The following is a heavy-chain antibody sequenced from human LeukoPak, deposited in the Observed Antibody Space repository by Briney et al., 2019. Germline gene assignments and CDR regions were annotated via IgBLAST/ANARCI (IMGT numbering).Heavy chain of an antibody. CDR2: IAPSSNTI. V-gene: IGHV3-48*04. CDR3: ARGGGYAWDY. D-gene: IGHD5-12*01. J-gene: IGHJ4*02. Sequence: PGGSLRLSCAASGFSFSTHSMNWVRQAPGKGLEWISYIAPSSNTIYYADSVKGRFTISRDNARNSLYLQMNSLRADDTAVYYCARGGGYAWDYWGQGTLVTVSS. CDR1: GFSFSTHS.